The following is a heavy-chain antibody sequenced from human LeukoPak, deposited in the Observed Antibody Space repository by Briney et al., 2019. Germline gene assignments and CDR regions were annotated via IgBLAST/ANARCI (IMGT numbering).Heavy chain of an antibody. D-gene: IGHD2-15*01. CDR2: IYYSGST. Sequence: PSETLSLTCTVSGGSISSYYWSWIRQPPGKGLEWIGYIYYSGSTNYNPSLKSRVTISVDTSKNQFSLKLSSVTAADTAVYYCVRDRKTTTPAGFDPWGQGTLVTVSS. CDR1: GGSISSYY. V-gene: IGHV4-59*01. J-gene: IGHJ5*02. CDR3: VRDRKTTTPAGFDP.